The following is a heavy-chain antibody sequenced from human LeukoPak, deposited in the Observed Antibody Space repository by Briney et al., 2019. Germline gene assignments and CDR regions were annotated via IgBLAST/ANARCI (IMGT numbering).Heavy chain of an antibody. CDR2: MNPNSGNT. CDR1: GYTFTSYD. CDR3: AREWGSYYDSSGYDY. D-gene: IGHD3-22*01. V-gene: IGHV1-8*01. J-gene: IGHJ4*02. Sequence: APVKVSCKASGYTFTSYDINWVRQAPGQGLEWMGWMNPNSGNTGYAQKFQGRVTMTRNTSISTAYMELSSLRSEDTAVYYCAREWGSYYDSSGYDYWGQGTLVTVSS.